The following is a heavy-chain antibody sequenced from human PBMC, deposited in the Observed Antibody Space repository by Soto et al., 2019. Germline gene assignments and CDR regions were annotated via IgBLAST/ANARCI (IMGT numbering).Heavy chain of an antibody. CDR3: ARDMWSEKPPMNYSGMDV. D-gene: IGHD3-10*01. CDR2: FMPMFGTS. Sequence: QVQLVQSGAEVREPGSSVKVSCTASGGKFSIYAISWVRQAPGQGLEWMGGFMPMFGTSNYAQKFKGRVTITADESTRTVYMELSSLMSEDTAIYYCARDMWSEKPPMNYSGMDVWGQGTTVTVSS. J-gene: IGHJ6*02. CDR1: GGKFSIYA. V-gene: IGHV1-69*01.